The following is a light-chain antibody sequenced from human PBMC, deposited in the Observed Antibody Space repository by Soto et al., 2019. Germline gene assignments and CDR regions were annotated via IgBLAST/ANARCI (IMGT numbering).Light chain of an antibody. CDR3: TSYTSTDTWV. CDR1: SSDVGGYNY. V-gene: IGLV2-14*01. CDR2: EVS. J-gene: IGLJ3*02. Sequence: QSVLTQPASVSGSPGQSITFSCTGTSSDVGGYNYVSWYQQEPGKAPKVLIYEVSNRPSGVSNRFSGSKSGNTASLTISGLQTEDEADYYCTSYTSTDTWVFGGGTQLTVL.